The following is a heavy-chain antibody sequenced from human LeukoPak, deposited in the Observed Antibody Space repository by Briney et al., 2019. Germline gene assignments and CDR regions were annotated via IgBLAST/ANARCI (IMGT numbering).Heavy chain of an antibody. CDR1: GFTFKTYA. CDR2: IRNSGDST. D-gene: IGHD3-10*01. Sequence: GGSLRLSCAASGFTFKTYAMSWVRQAPGKGLEWVSGIRNSGDSTYYADSVKGRFTISRDNSRNTLYLQMNSLSAEDTAVYYCAKEVRESAWFYFDYWGQGTLATVSS. V-gene: IGHV3-23*01. CDR3: AKEVRESAWFYFDY. J-gene: IGHJ4*02.